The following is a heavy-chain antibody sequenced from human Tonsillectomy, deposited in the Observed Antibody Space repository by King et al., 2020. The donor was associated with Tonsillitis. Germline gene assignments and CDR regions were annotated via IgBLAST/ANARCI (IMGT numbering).Heavy chain of an antibody. Sequence: VQLVESGGGLVQPGGSLRLSCSASGFTFSTYSMNWVRQAPGKGLEWVSYISSRGSTIYYADSVQGRFTISRDNAKNSRYLQMNSLRAEDTAVYYCARDRGSYSNYDVGYDYWGQGTLVTVSS. J-gene: IGHJ4*02. CDR3: ARDRGSYSNYDVGYDY. V-gene: IGHV3-48*01. CDR2: ISSRGSTI. D-gene: IGHD4-11*01. CDR1: GFTFSTYS.